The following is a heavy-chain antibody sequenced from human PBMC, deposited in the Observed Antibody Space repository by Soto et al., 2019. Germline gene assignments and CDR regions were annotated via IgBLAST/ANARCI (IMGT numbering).Heavy chain of an antibody. CDR1: GGSISSSSYY. V-gene: IGHV4-39*01. D-gene: IGHD3-22*01. CDR2: IYYSGST. CDR3: ARHMSYDSSGYYFYYFDY. J-gene: IGHJ4*02. Sequence: SETLSLTCTVSGGSISSSSYYWGWIRQPPGKGLEWIGSIYYSGSTYYNPSLKSRVTISVDTSKNQSSLKLSSVTAADTAVYYCARHMSYDSSGYYFYYFDYWGQGTLVTVSS.